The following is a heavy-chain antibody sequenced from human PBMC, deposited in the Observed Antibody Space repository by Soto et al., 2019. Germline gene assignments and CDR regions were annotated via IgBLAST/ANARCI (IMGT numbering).Heavy chain of an antibody. D-gene: IGHD3-3*01. Sequence: QVQVVESGGHLVKPGGSLRLSCAASGFTFRDYYMTWLRLAPGKGLEWVSYISGRSSETQYTDSVKGRFTISRDNGENSVYMQMNDLRAEDTAVYYCARAPYTIFGVSTYYYYYAIDVWGQGTTGTVS. CDR1: GFTFRDYY. J-gene: IGHJ6*02. CDR3: ARAPYTIFGVSTYYYYYAIDV. V-gene: IGHV3-11*06. CDR2: ISGRSSET.